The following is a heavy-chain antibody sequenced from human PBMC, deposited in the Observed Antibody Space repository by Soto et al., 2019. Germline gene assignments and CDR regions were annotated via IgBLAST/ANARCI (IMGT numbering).Heavy chain of an antibody. Sequence: GGSLRLSCAASGFTFSSYDMHWVRQATGKGLEWVSAIGTAGDTYYPGSVKGRFTISRENAKNSLYLQMNSLRAGDTAVYYCARVGVDYYDGSGYYDYWGQGTLVTVSS. J-gene: IGHJ4*02. CDR1: GFTFSSYD. CDR3: ARVGVDYYDGSGYYDY. CDR2: IGTAGDT. D-gene: IGHD3-22*01. V-gene: IGHV3-13*01.